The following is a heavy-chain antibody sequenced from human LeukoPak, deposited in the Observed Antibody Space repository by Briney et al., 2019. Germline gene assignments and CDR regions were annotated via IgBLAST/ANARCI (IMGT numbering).Heavy chain of an antibody. J-gene: IGHJ4*02. CDR3: ARGSLGAAAEIDY. V-gene: IGHV4-59*01. Sequence: SETLSLTCAVYGGSFSGYYWNWIRQPPGKGLKWIGYIYSSGSTNYNPSLKSRLTISIDTSKNQFSLKLSSVTAADTAVYYCARGSLGAAAEIDYWGQGTLVTVSS. CDR1: GGSFSGYY. CDR2: IYSSGST. D-gene: IGHD6-13*01.